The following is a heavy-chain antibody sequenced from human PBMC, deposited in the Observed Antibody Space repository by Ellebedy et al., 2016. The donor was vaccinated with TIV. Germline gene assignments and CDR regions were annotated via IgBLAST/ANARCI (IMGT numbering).Heavy chain of an antibody. J-gene: IGHJ4*02. CDR2: ISSSSSYI. CDR3: ASSLRGYSYGLDY. Sequence: GGSLRLSCAASGFTFSSYSMNWVRQAPGKGLEWVSSISSSSSYIYYADSVKGRFTISRDNAKNSLYLQMDSLRAEDTAVYYCASSLRGYSYGLDYWGQGTLATVSS. D-gene: IGHD5-18*01. V-gene: IGHV3-21*01. CDR1: GFTFSSYS.